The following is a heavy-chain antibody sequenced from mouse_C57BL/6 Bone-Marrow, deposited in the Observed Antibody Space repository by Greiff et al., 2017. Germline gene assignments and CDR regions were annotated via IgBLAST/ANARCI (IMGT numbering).Heavy chain of an antibody. CDR3: ARSSDYDDYAMDY. CDR1: GYTFTNYW. V-gene: IGHV1-64*01. J-gene: IGHJ4*01. CDR2: MHPNGGSP. D-gene: IGHD2-4*01. Sequence: QVQLQQPGAELVKPGASVKLSCKASGYTFTNYWMHWVKQRPGQGLEWIGMMHPNGGSPAYNEKFKSEATLSVDKSSRTAYMERSSLTSEDSAVYYCARSSDYDDYAMDYWGQGTSVTVSS.